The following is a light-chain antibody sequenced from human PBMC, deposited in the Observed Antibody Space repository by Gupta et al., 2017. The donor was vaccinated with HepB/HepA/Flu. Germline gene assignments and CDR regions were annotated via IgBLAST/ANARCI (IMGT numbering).Light chain of an antibody. Sequence: EIVLTQSPPTLSLSPGERATLSCRASQSVSSYLAWYQQKPGQAPRLLIYDASNRATGIPARFSGSGSGTDFTLTISSLEPEDFAVYYCQQRSNWPCSFGQGTKLEIK. CDR3: QQRSNWPCS. CDR1: QSVSSY. J-gene: IGKJ2*04. V-gene: IGKV3-11*01. CDR2: DAS.